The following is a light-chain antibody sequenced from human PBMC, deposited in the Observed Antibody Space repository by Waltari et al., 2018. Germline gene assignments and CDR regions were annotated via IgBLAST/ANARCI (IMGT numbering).Light chain of an antibody. V-gene: IGLV7-43*01. CDR1: TVAVTSGHY. J-gene: IGLJ2*01. CDR3: LLYSGGAHL. Sequence: QTVVTQEPSLTVSPGGTFTPTCASSTVAVTSGHYPNWFQQTPGQAPRALIYATSNQYSWTPARFSGSLLGDKAALTLSGVQPEDGADYYCLLYSGGAHLFGGGTKLTVL. CDR2: ATS.